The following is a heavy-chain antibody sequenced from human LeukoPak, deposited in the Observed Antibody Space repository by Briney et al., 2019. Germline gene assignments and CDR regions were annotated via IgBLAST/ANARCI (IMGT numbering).Heavy chain of an antibody. CDR3: ARDVDITIFGVVIDTYWFDP. J-gene: IGHJ5*02. D-gene: IGHD3-3*01. V-gene: IGHV1-18*01. CDR1: GYTFTSYG. Sequence: GASVKVSCKASGYTFTSYGISWVRQAPGQGLEWMGWISAYNGNTNYAQKLQGRVTMTTDTSTSTAYMELRNLRSEDTAAYYCARDVDITIFGVVIDTYWFDPWGQGTLVTVSS. CDR2: ISAYNGNT.